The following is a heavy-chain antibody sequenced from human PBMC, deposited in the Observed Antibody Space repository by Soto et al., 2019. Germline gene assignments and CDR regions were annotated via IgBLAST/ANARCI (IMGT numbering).Heavy chain of an antibody. CDR2: VYYSGNT. CDR1: GASISDYY. Sequence: PSETLSLTCTVSGASISDYYWSWIRQPPGKGLEWIGNVYYSGNTNYNPSLKGRVIISIATSKTQFSLRLSSVTAADTAVYFCARSGDWGSFNYWGQGTLVTVSS. J-gene: IGHJ4*02. CDR3: ARSGDWGSFNY. V-gene: IGHV4-59*01. D-gene: IGHD7-27*01.